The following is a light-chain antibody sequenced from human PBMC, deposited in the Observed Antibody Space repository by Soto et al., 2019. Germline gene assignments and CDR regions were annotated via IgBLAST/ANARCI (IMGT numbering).Light chain of an antibody. CDR2: EVN. CDR1: TSDVGGYDV. V-gene: IGLV2-23*02. CDR3: CSFAGSSTFWV. J-gene: IGLJ3*02. Sequence: SALTQPASVSGSPGQSITISCSGTTSDVGGYDVVSWYQQHPGKAPKLMIFEVNQRPSGVSDRFSGSKSGNTASLTISGLQAGDEADYYCCSFAGSSTFWVFGGGTKVTVL.